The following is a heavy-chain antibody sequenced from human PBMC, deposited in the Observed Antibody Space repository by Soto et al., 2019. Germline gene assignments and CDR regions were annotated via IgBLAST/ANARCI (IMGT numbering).Heavy chain of an antibody. V-gene: IGHV4-59*01. J-gene: IGHJ4*02. CDR2: IYYSGST. CDR1: GGSISSYY. D-gene: IGHD2-21*02. CDR3: ARELLVYCGGDCYSRTFDY. Sequence: PSETLSLTCTVSGGSISSYYWSWIRQPPGKGLEWIGYIYYSGSTNYNPSLKSRVTISVDTSKNQFSLKLSSVTAADTAVYYCARELLVYCGGDCYSRTFDYWGQGTLVTVSS.